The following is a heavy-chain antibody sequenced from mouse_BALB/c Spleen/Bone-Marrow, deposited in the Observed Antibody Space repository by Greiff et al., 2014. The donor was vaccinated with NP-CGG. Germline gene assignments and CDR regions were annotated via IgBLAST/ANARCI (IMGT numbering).Heavy chain of an antibody. D-gene: IGHD2-4*01. Sequence: DLVKPGASVKLSCKASGYTFTSYWINWIKQRPGQGLEWIGRFAPGSGNTYYNEMFKGKATLTVDTSSSTAYIQLSSLPSEDSAVYFCARARSTVITTWYLDVWGAGTTVTVSS. V-gene: IGHV1S41*01. CDR1: GYTFTSYW. CDR3: ARARSTVITTWYLDV. J-gene: IGHJ1*01. CDR2: FAPGSGNT.